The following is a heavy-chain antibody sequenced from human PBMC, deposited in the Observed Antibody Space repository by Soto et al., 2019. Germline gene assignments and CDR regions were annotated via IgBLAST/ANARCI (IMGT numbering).Heavy chain of an antibody. V-gene: IGHV3-23*01. CDR1: GFTFSSYA. CDR2: ISGSGGST. Sequence: EVQLLESGGGLVQPGGSLRLSCAASGFTFSSYAMSWVRQAPGKGLEWVSAISGSGGSTYYADSVKGRFTISRDNSKNPLYLQTNSLRAEYTAVYYCAKAPFIAVADCFDYWGQGTLVTVSS. J-gene: IGHJ4*02. D-gene: IGHD6-19*01. CDR3: AKAPFIAVADCFDY.